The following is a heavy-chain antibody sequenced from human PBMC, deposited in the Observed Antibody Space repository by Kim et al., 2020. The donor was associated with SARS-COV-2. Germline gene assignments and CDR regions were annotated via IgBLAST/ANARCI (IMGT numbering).Heavy chain of an antibody. CDR2: ISGSGGST. CDR3: AKSHTVTTLDAFDI. J-gene: IGHJ3*02. CDR1: GFTFSSYA. V-gene: IGHV3-23*01. D-gene: IGHD4-4*01. Sequence: GSLRLSCAASGFTFSSYAMSWVRQAPGKGLEWVSAISGSGGSTYYPDSGKGRFTIPRDNSKNTLNLQMNSLRAEDTAVYYCAKSHTVTTLDAFDIWGQGTMVTVSS.